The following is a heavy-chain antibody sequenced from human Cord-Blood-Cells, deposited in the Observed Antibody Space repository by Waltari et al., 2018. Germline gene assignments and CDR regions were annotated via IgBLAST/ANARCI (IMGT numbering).Heavy chain of an antibody. Sequence: QVQLQESGPGLVKPSETLSLTCAVSGYSISRGYYWGWPRQPPGKGLEWIGSIYHSGSTYYNPSLKSRVTISVDTSKNQFSLKLSSVTAADTAVYYCAREWFGELYYFDYWGQGTLVTVSS. V-gene: IGHV4-38-2*02. D-gene: IGHD3-10*01. CDR3: AREWFGELYYFDY. J-gene: IGHJ4*02. CDR1: GYSISRGYY. CDR2: IYHSGST.